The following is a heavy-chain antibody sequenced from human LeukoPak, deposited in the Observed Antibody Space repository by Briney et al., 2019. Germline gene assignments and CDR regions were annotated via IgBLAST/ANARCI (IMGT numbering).Heavy chain of an antibody. J-gene: IGHJ4*02. CDR1: GFTFSNAW. Sequence: GGSLRLSCAASGFTFSNAWMNWVRQAPGKGLEWVAVISYDGSNKYYADSVKGRFTISRDNSKNTLYLQMNSLRAEDTAVYCCARLGVQWEPYDDYWGQGTLVTVSS. D-gene: IGHD1-26*01. V-gene: IGHV3-30-3*01. CDR2: ISYDGSNK. CDR3: ARLGVQWEPYDDY.